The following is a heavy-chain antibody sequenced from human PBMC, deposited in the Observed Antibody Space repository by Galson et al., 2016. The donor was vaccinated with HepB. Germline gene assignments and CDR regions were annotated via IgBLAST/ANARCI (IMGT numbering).Heavy chain of an antibody. Sequence: SGAEVKKPGESLKISCAASGFTFSRYAMSWVRQGPRNGLEWVSAISGSDAGTYYTNSVRGRFTISRDNSKNTLYLQMNSLRAEDTAVYYCAKAPLGSCSGVRCYSFDIWGQGTMVTVSS. D-gene: IGHD2-15*01. CDR2: ISGSDAGT. CDR1: GFTFSRYA. CDR3: AKAPLGSCSGVRCYSFDI. V-gene: IGHV3-23*01. J-gene: IGHJ3*02.